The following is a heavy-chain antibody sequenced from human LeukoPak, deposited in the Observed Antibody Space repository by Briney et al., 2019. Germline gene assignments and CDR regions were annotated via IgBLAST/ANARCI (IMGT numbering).Heavy chain of an antibody. J-gene: IGHJ6*02. CDR1: GFTFSSYG. D-gene: IGHD2-15*01. Sequence: GRSLRLSCAASGFTFSSYGMHWVRQAPGKGLEWVAVISYDGSNKYYADFVKGRFTISRDNSKNTLYLQMNSLRAEDTAVYYCAKGGANIVVVVAPRDYYGMDVWGQGTTVTVSS. CDR2: ISYDGSNK. CDR3: AKGGANIVVVVAPRDYYGMDV. V-gene: IGHV3-30*18.